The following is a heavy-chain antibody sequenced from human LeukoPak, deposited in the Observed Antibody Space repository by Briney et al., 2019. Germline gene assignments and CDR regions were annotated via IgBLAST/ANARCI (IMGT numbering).Heavy chain of an antibody. Sequence: GGSLRLSCAASGFTFSSYAMSWVRQAPGKGLEWVSAISGSGGSTYYADSVKGRFTISRDNSKNTLYLQVNSLRAEDTAVYYCAKDRVDIVATIPSGFDYWGQGALVTVSS. D-gene: IGHD5-12*01. V-gene: IGHV3-23*01. CDR1: GFTFSSYA. CDR3: AKDRVDIVATIPSGFDY. CDR2: ISGSGGST. J-gene: IGHJ4*02.